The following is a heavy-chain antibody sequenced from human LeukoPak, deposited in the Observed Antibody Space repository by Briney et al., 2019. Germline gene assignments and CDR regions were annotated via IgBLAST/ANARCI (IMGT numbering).Heavy chain of an antibody. CDR2: ISGSGGST. CDR3: AKDSCSGGSCYSGWFGP. J-gene: IGHJ5*02. CDR1: GFAFSTYA. D-gene: IGHD2-15*01. V-gene: IGHV3-23*01. Sequence: GGSLRLSCAASGFAFSTYAMSWVRQAPGKGLEGVSAISGSGGSTYYADSVKGRFTISRDNSKNTLYLQMNSLRAEDTAVYYCAKDSCSGGSCYSGWFGPWGQGTLVTVSS.